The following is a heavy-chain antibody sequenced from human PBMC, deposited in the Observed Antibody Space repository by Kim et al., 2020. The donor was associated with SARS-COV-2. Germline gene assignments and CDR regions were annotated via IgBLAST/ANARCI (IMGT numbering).Heavy chain of an antibody. D-gene: IGHD5-18*01. J-gene: IGHJ4*02. CDR3: ARGVTRGYSYGYGD. V-gene: IGHV4-34*01. CDR1: GGSFSGYY. CDR2: INHSGST. Sequence: SETLSLTCAVYGGSFSGYYWSWIRQPPGKGLEWIGEINHSGSTNYNPSLKSRVTISVDTSKNQFSLKLSSVTAADTAVYYCARGVTRGYSYGYGDWGQGT.